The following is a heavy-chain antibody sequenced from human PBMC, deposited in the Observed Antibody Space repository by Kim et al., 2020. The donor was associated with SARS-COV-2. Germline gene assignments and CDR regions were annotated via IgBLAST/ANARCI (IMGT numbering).Heavy chain of an antibody. CDR2: ISYDGSNN. CDR1: GLTFRSYA. CDR3: AIDQGPPSTGWSAGLDY. D-gene: IGHD6-19*01. J-gene: IGHJ4*01. Sequence: GGSLRLSCAASGLTFRSYATPWVRQAPGKGLEWLAVISYDGSNNYYADPVKGLFTISRDNSKPTLYLQMTSLRAEDTAFYYCAIDQGPPSTGWSAGLDY. V-gene: IGHV3-30-3*01.